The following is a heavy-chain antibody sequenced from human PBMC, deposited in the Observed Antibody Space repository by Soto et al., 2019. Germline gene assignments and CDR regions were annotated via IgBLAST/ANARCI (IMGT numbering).Heavy chain of an antibody. Sequence: GGSLRLSCAASGFTFSSYAMHWVRQAPGKGLEWVAVISYDGSNKYYADSVKGRFTVSRDNSKNTLYLQMNSLRAEDTAVYYRARDYEAYWGQGTLVTVSS. CDR1: GFTFSSYA. J-gene: IGHJ4*02. CDR2: ISYDGSNK. CDR3: ARDYEAY. D-gene: IGHD3-22*01. V-gene: IGHV3-30-3*01.